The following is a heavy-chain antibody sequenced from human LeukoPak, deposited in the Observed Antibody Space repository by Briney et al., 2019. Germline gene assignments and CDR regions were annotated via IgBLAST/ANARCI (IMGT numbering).Heavy chain of an antibody. CDR3: ARGFPLYSGTYSDTFDI. D-gene: IGHD1-26*01. V-gene: IGHV4-59*01. J-gene: IGHJ3*02. CDR2: VHYSGST. Sequence: SETLSLTCTVSGGSISSYYRSWIRQPPGKGLEWIGFVHYSGSTHYNPSLKSRVSISVDTSKNQFSLRLSSVTAADTALYYCARGFPLYSGTYSDTFDIWGRGTMVTVSS. CDR1: GGSISSYY.